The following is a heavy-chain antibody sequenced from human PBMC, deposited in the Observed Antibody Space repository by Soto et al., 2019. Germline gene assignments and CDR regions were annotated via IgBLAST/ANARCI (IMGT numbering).Heavy chain of an antibody. CDR2: IYYSGST. J-gene: IGHJ5*02. D-gene: IGHD1-26*01. CDR3: ATQEVGGSYVYTFDP. CDR1: GGSVSSDNYY. Sequence: SETLSLTCIVSGGSVSSDNYYWSWIRQSPGKGLEWIGYIYYSGSTYYNPSLKSRVTISVDTSKNHFSLKLSSVTAADTAVYYCATQEVGGSYVYTFDPWGQGTLVTVSS. V-gene: IGHV4-30-4*01.